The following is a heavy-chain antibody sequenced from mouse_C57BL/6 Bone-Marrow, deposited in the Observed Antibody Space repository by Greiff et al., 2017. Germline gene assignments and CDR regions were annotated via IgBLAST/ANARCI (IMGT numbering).Heavy chain of an antibody. CDR1: GYTFTDYN. V-gene: IGHV1-22*01. CDR2: INPNNGGT. CDR3: AREGGYYGSSYAMDY. Sequence: EVQLQESGPELVKPGASVKMSCKASGYTFTDYNMHWVKQSHGKSLEWIGYINPNNGGTSYNQKFKGKATLTVNKSSSTAYMELRSLTSEDSAVYYCAREGGYYGSSYAMDYWGQGTSVTVSS. D-gene: IGHD1-1*01. J-gene: IGHJ4*01.